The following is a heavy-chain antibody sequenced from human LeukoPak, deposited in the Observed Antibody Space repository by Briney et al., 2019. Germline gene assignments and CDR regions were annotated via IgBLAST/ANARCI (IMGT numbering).Heavy chain of an antibody. V-gene: IGHV1-2*04. CDR2: INPNSGGT. CDR3: ARALRSGYDYDY. Sequence: ASVKVSCKASGYTFTGYYMHWVRQAPGQGLEWMGWINPNSGGTNYAQKCQGWVTMTRDTSISTAYMELSRLRSDDTAVYYCARALRSGYDYDYWGQGTLVTASS. D-gene: IGHD5-12*01. CDR1: GYTFTGYY. J-gene: IGHJ4*02.